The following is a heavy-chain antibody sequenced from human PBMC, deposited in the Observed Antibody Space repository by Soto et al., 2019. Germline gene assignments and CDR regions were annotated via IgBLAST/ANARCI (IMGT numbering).Heavy chain of an antibody. CDR1: GYTFGSYY. Sequence: ASVKVSCKASGYTFGSYYMHWVRQAPGQGLEWMGIINPRAGTTTYAQNFQGRVTLTRDSSTSTVYMELRSLGPEDTAVYYCARDRPPDYWGQGTLVTVSS. CDR3: ARDRPPDY. V-gene: IGHV1-46*01. J-gene: IGHJ4*02. CDR2: INPRAGTT.